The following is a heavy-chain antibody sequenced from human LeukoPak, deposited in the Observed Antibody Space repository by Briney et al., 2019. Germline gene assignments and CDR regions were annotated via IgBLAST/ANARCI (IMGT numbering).Heavy chain of an antibody. CDR1: GFTFSNAW. CDR3: TTDQDYYDSSGYFDY. D-gene: IGHD3-22*01. Sequence: GGSLRLSCAASGFTFSNAWMSWVRQAPGKGLEWVGRIKTKTDGGTTDYAAPVKGRFTISRDDSKNTLYLQMNSLKTEDTAVYYCTTDQDYYDSSGYFDYWGQGTLVTVSS. CDR2: IKTKTDGGTT. V-gene: IGHV3-15*01. J-gene: IGHJ4*02.